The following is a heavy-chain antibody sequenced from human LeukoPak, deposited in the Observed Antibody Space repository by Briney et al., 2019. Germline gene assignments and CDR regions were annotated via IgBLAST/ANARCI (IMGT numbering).Heavy chain of an antibody. CDR2: FDPKDGET. V-gene: IGHV1-24*01. CDR3: ATDRAVANWFDP. J-gene: IGHJ5*02. D-gene: IGHD4-23*01. Sequence: VASVKVSCKVSVYTLTELSMHWVLQAPGKGLEWMGGFDPKDGETIYAQKFQGRVTMTEDTSTDTAYMELSSLRSEDTAVYYCATDRAVANWFDPWGQGTLVTVSS. CDR1: VYTLTELS.